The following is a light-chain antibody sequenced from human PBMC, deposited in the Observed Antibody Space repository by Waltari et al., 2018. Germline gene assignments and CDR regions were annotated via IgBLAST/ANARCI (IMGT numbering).Light chain of an antibody. V-gene: IGLV1-51*02. CDR1: SPHLGGND. J-gene: IGLJ3*02. Sequence: QSLLTQPPSLSAAPGQRVTIYCPGPSPHLGGNDLFRYQQFPGKAPRRLIYDDTRRPAGIPDRFSGSKSATSASLAISRLQTGDEADYYCGTWDSSLAVWMFGGGTRLTVL. CDR3: GTWDSSLAVWM. CDR2: DDT.